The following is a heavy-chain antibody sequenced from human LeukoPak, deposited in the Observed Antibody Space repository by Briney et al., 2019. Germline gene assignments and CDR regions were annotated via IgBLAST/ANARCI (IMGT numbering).Heavy chain of an antibody. Sequence: GGSLRLSCAASGSTFSSYGMHWVRQAPGKGLEWVAFIRYDGSNKYYADSVKGRFTISRDNSKNTLYLQMNSLRAEDTAVYYCAKDQGITIFGVVPDYWGQGTLVTVSS. CDR3: AKDQGITIFGVVPDY. CDR2: IRYDGSNK. D-gene: IGHD3-3*01. J-gene: IGHJ4*02. V-gene: IGHV3-30*02. CDR1: GSTFSSYG.